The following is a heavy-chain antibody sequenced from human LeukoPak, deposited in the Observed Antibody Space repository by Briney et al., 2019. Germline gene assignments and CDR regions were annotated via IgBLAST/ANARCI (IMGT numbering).Heavy chain of an antibody. CDR2: IYSGGSI. V-gene: IGHV3-53*01. Sequence: GGSLRLSCAASGFTFSSNYMSWVRQAPGKGLEWVSVIYSGGSIYYADSVKGRFTISRDNSKNTLYLQMNSLRAEDTAVYYCARTIVAAGTSRHFDYWGPGTLVTVSS. CDR1: GFTFSSNY. D-gene: IGHD6-13*01. CDR3: ARTIVAAGTSRHFDY. J-gene: IGHJ4*02.